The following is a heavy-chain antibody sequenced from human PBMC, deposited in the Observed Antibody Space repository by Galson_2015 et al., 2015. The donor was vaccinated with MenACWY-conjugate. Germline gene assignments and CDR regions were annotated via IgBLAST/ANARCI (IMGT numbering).Heavy chain of an antibody. D-gene: IGHD3-10*01. CDR3: ARVLVRGTDYFDY. CDR1: GVSISSYY. V-gene: IGHV4-59*01. J-gene: IGHJ4*02. Sequence: ETLSLTCTVSGVSISSYYWSWIRQPPGKGLEWIGCISDSGYTNYNPSLKSRVAISGDTSKNQFSLKLSSLTAADTAVYYCARVLVRGTDYFDYWGQGTLVTVSS. CDR2: ISDSGYT.